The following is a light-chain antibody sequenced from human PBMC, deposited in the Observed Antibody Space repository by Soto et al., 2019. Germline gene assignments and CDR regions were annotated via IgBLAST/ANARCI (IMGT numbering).Light chain of an antibody. CDR1: QTVSRN. J-gene: IGKJ4*01. V-gene: IGKV3-15*01. CDR2: GAS. Sequence: EIVMTQSPATLSVSPGEGATLSCRASQTVSRNLAWYQQKPGQAPRLLIYGASTRATGIPARFSGSGSGTEFTLNISSLQSEDFAVYYCHQYNNWPLTFGGGTKVEIK. CDR3: HQYNNWPLT.